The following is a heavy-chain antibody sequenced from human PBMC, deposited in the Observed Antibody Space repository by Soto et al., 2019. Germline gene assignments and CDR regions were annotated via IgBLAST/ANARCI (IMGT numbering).Heavy chain of an antibody. CDR1: GYTFTSYG. J-gene: IGHJ4*02. V-gene: IGHV1-18*01. D-gene: IGHD5-12*01. CDR3: ARERGGYAYGDY. Sequence: QVQLVQSGAEVKKPGASVKVSCKASGYTFTSYGITWVRQAPGQGLEWMGWFNTYNGNTNYAQKLQGRVTMTTDTSTTTAYMELRSLRSDDTAAYYCARERGGYAYGDYWGQGTLVTVSS. CDR2: FNTYNGNT.